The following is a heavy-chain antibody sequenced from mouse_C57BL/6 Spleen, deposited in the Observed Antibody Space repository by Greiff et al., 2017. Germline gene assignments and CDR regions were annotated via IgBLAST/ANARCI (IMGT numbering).Heavy chain of an antibody. CDR2: ISYDGSN. CDR1: GYSITSGYY. J-gene: IGHJ4*01. CDR3: ARGNYYGSPGAMDY. D-gene: IGHD1-1*01. Sequence: EVQLQQSGPGLVKPSQSLSLTCSVTGYSITSGYYWNWIRQFPGNKLEWMGYISYDGSNNYNPSLKNRISITRDTSKNQFFLKLNSVTTEDTATYYCARGNYYGSPGAMDYWGQGTSVTVSS. V-gene: IGHV3-6*01.